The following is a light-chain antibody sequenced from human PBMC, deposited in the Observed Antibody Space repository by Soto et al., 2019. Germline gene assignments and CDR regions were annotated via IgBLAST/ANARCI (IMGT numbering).Light chain of an antibody. CDR3: QQRSNWPPLT. Sequence: EIVLTQSPATLSLSPGERATLSCRASQSVSSYLAWYQQKPGQAPRLLIYDASNRATGIPARFSGSGSGTDLTLTISSLEPEDFAVYYYQQRSNWPPLTFGGGTKVEIK. CDR2: DAS. J-gene: IGKJ4*01. V-gene: IGKV3-11*01. CDR1: QSVSSY.